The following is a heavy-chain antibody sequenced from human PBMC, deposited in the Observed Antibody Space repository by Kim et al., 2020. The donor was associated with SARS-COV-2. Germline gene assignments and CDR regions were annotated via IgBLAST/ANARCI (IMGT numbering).Heavy chain of an antibody. V-gene: IGHV4-59*13. D-gene: IGHD4-17*01. CDR1: GGSISSYY. CDR2: IYYSGST. CDR3: ARDHTDPDYGGNNDDAFDI. J-gene: IGHJ3*02. Sequence: SETLSLTCTVSGGSISSYYWSWIRQPPGKGLEWIGYIYYSGSTNYNPSLKSRVTISVDTSKNQFSLKLSSVTAADTAVYYCARDHTDPDYGGNNDDAFDIWGQGTMVTVSS.